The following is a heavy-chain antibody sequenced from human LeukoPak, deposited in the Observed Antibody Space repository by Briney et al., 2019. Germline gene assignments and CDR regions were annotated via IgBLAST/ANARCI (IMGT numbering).Heavy chain of an antibody. D-gene: IGHD4-17*01. CDR3: AGDSLGYGDYDY. Sequence: GGSLRLSCAASGFTFSSYAMSWVRQAPGKGLEWVSVIYSGGSTYYADSVKGRFTISRDNSKNTLYLQMNSLRAEDTAVYYCAGDSLGYGDYDYWGQGTLVTVSS. CDR2: IYSGGST. V-gene: IGHV3-66*01. J-gene: IGHJ4*02. CDR1: GFTFSSYA.